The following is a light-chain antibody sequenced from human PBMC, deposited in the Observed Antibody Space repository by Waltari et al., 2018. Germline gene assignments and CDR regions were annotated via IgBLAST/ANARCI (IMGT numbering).Light chain of an antibody. CDR1: GSDVGGYDY. J-gene: IGLJ1*01. CDR3: SSYTSSRAIFV. CDR2: DVN. Sequence: QSALTQPASVSGSPGQSIPISCTGTGSDVGGYDYVSWYQRHPGKVPKVMIYDVNKRPSGVSDRFSGSKSGYTASLTISGLQAQDEADYYCSSYTSSRAIFVFGIGTKVTVL. V-gene: IGLV2-14*01.